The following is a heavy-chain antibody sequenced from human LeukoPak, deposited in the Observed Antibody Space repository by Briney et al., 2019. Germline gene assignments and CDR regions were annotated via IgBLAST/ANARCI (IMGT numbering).Heavy chain of an antibody. CDR2: ISYDGSNK. D-gene: IGHD3-22*01. V-gene: IGHV3-30*04. J-gene: IGHJ6*03. CDR3: AKANYYYDSSGYIHYMDV. Sequence: PGGSLRLSCAASGFTFSSYAMHWVRQAPGKGLEWVAVISYDGSNKYYADSVKGRFTISRDNSKNTLYLQMNSLRAEDTAVYYRAKANYYYDSSGYIHYMDVWGKGTTVTVSS. CDR1: GFTFSSYA.